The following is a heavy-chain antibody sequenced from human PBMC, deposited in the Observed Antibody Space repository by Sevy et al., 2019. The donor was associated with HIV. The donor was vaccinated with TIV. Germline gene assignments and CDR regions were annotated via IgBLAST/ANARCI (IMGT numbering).Heavy chain of an antibody. CDR1: GFTFSSYA. J-gene: IGHJ6*02. CDR2: ISGSGGST. Sequence: GGSLRLSCAASGFTFSSYAMSWVRQAPGKGLEWVSAISGSGGSTYYADSVKGRFTISRDNSKNTLYLQMNSLRAEDTAVYYCAKDFLCVVVPAANGMDVWGQGTTVTVSS. V-gene: IGHV3-23*01. CDR3: AKDFLCVVVPAANGMDV. D-gene: IGHD2-2*01.